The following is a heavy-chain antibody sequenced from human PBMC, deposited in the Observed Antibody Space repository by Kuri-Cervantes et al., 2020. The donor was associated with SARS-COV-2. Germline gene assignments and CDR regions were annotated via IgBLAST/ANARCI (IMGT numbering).Heavy chain of an antibody. CDR2: INSDGSST. D-gene: IGHD4-23*01. Sequence: GGSLRPSCAASGFAFSSYWMHWVRQAPGKGLVWVSRINSDGSSTSYADSVKGRFTISRDNSKNTADLQMNSLRAEDTAVYYCAKWTTVVSAFDIWGQGTMVTVSS. V-gene: IGHV3-74*01. J-gene: IGHJ3*02. CDR1: GFAFSSYW. CDR3: AKWTTVVSAFDI.